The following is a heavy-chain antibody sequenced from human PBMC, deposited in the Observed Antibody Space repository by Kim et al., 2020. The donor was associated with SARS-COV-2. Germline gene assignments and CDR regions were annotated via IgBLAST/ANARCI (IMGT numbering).Heavy chain of an antibody. D-gene: IGHD2-15*01. CDR3: AKNTRGWSFFDH. Sequence: YAESVKSRFHISRDNSKNTLYLHMNGLRAEDTARYYCAKNTRGWSFFDHWGQGTLSTVSS. J-gene: IGHJ4*02. V-gene: IGHV3-23*01.